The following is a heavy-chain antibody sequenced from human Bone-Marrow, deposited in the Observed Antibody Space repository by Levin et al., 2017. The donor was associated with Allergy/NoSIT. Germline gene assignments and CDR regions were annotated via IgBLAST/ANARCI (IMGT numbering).Heavy chain of an antibody. CDR2: ITSSSDTI. J-gene: IGHJ6*03. CDR3: ARDYGSVDVLSTTRRGGKYYYYYMDF. D-gene: IGHD5/OR15-5a*01. Sequence: PGGSLRLSCVASGFTFSSYSMNWVRQAPGKGLEWLSLITSSSDTIYYADSLKGRFTISRDNARNSLYLQMKSLRAEDTAIYYCARDYGSVDVLSTTRRGGKYYYYYMDFWGKGTTVTVSS. CDR1: GFTFSSYS. V-gene: IGHV3-48*01.